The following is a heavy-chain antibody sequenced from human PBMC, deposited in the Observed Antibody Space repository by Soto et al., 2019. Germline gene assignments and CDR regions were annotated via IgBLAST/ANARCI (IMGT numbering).Heavy chain of an antibody. CDR2: IYHSGST. J-gene: IGHJ4*02. V-gene: IGHV4-30-2*01. Sequence: PSETLSLTCAVSGGSISSGGYSWSWIRQPPGKGLEWIGYIYHSGSTYYNPSLKSRVTISVHRSKNQFSLKLSSVTAADTAVYYCARGLITVRPYSERWYYFDSWGQGTQDTVSS. D-gene: IGHD3-22*01. CDR3: ARGLITVRPYSERWYYFDS. CDR1: GGSISSGGYS.